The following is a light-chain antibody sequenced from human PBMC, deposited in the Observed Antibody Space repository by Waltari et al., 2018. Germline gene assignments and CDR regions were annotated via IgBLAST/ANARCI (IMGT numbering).Light chain of an antibody. CDR1: QSLLENNGYNY. Sequence: QSPLTLPVTPGEPASISCRSSQSLLENNGYNYLDWYVQKPGQSPQILIYLGSNRASGVPDRFSGSGSGTDFTLKISRVEAEDAGVYYCMEGLQSVTFGQGTRLEIK. V-gene: IGKV2-28*01. CDR2: LGS. J-gene: IGKJ5*01. CDR3: MEGLQSVT.